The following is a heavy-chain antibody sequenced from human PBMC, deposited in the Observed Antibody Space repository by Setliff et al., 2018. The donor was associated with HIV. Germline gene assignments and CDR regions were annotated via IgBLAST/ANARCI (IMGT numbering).Heavy chain of an antibody. Sequence: GESLKISCAASGFTFSSYWMSWVRQAPGKGLEWVANIKQDGSEKYYVDSVKGRFTISRDNSKNTLFLQLNSLRAEDTGVYYCARGGDVVRLHLEELSLFMDVWGQGTTVTVSS. J-gene: IGHJ6*02. CDR2: IKQDGSEK. CDR3: ARGGDVVRLHLEELSLFMDV. D-gene: IGHD3-16*02. CDR1: GFTFSSYW. V-gene: IGHV3-7*01.